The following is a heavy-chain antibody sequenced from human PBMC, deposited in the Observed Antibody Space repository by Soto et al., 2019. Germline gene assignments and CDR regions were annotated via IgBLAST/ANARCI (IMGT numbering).Heavy chain of an antibody. J-gene: IGHJ5*02. D-gene: IGHD2-15*01. CDR2: IWYDGSNK. CDR3: AAEGYCSGGSCYGNWFDP. V-gene: IGHV3-33*01. CDR1: GFTFSSYG. Sequence: VQLVESGGGVVQPGRSLRLSCAASGFTFSSYGMHWVRQAPGKGLEWVAVIWYDGSNKYYADSVKGRFTISRDNSKNTLYLQMNSLRAEDTAVYYCAAEGYCSGGSCYGNWFDPWGQGTLVTVSS.